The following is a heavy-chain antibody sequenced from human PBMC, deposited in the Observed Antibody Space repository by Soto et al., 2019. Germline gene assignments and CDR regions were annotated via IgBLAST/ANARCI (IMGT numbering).Heavy chain of an antibody. CDR3: ARDRSHYYDSSGYYYAY. Sequence: SLRLSCAASGFTFSSYWMHWVRQAPGKGLVWVSRINSDGSSTSYADSVKGRFTISRDNAKNTLYLQMNSLRAEDTAVYYCARDRSHYYDSSGYYYAYWGQGTLVTVSS. CDR2: INSDGSST. V-gene: IGHV3-74*01. D-gene: IGHD3-22*01. J-gene: IGHJ4*02. CDR1: GFTFSSYW.